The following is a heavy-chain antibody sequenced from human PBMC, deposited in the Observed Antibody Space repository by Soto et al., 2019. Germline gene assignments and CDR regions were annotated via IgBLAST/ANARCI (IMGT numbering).Heavy chain of an antibody. CDR2: INPNSGGT. J-gene: IGHJ6*02. D-gene: IGHD6-6*01. CDR3: ARSGPHYSSSWVFYYYGMDV. V-gene: IGHV1-2*02. CDR1: GYTFTGYY. Sequence: ASVKVSCKASGYTFTGYYMHWVRQAPGQGLEWMGWINPNSGGTNYAQKFQGRVTMTRDTSISTAYMELSRLRSDDTAVYYCARSGPHYSSSWVFYYYGMDVWGQGTTVTVSS.